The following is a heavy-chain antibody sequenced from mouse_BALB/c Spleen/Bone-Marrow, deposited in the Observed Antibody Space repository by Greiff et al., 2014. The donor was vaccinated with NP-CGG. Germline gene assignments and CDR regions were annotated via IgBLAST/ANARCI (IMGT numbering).Heavy chain of an antibody. CDR3: TNGYDYYAMDY. CDR2: IYPGNSDT. V-gene: IGHV1-5*01. CDR1: GYSFTSYW. D-gene: IGHD2-2*01. J-gene: IGHJ4*01. Sequence: EVQVVESGTVLARPGASVKMSCKASGYSFTSYWMHWVKRRPGQGLEWIGAIYPGNSDTSYNQKFKGKAKLTAVTSASTAYMELSSLTNEDSAVYYCTNGYDYYAMDYWGQGTSVTVSS.